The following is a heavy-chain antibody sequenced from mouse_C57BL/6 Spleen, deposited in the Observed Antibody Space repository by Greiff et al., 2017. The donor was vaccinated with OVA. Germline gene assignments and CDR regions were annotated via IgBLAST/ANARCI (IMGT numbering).Heavy chain of an antibody. J-gene: IGHJ3*01. CDR2: IHPNSGST. CDR3: AGGWSGEFAY. V-gene: IGHV1-64*01. CDR1: GYTFTSYW. D-gene: IGHD1-1*02. Sequence: VQLQQPGAELVKPGASVKLSCKASGYTFTSYWMPWVKQRPGQGLEWIGVIHPNSGSTNYNEKFKSKATLTVDKSSSTAYMQLSSLTSEDSAVXDCAGGWSGEFAYWGQGTLVTVSA.